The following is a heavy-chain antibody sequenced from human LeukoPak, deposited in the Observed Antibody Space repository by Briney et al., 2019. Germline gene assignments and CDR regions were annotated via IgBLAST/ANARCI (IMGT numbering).Heavy chain of an antibody. CDR1: GGSISGYY. D-gene: IGHD3-9*01. J-gene: IGHJ4*02. CDR2: IHYSGAT. Sequence: SETLSLTCAVYGGSISGYYWSWIRQPPGKGLGWIGEIHYSGATNYNPSLKSRVTISIDTSKNQMSLKLSSVTAADTAVYYCARGNILTGYCFDYWGQGSLVTVSS. V-gene: IGHV4-34*01. CDR3: ARGNILTGYCFDY.